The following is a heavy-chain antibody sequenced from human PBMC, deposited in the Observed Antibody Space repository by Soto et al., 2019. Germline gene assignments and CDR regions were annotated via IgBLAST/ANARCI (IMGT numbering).Heavy chain of an antibody. V-gene: IGHV3-9*01. J-gene: IGHJ6*02. CDR2: ISWNSGSI. CDR3: AKESYDILTGYYYYGMDV. D-gene: IGHD3-9*01. Sequence: GGSLRLSCAASGFTFDDYAMHWVRQAPGKGLEWVSGISWNSGSIGYADSVKGRFTISRDNAKNSLYLQMNSLRAEDTALYYCAKESYDILTGYYYYGMDVWGQGTTVTVSS. CDR1: GFTFDDYA.